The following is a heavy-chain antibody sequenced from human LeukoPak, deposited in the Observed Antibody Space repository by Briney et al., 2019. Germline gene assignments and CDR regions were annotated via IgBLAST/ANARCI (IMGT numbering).Heavy chain of an antibody. D-gene: IGHD6-13*01. V-gene: IGHV5-51*01. CDR1: GYSFTNYH. CDR2: IYPDDSDT. Sequence: GESLKISCKGSGYSFTNYHIAWVRQMPGKGLEWMGIIYPDDSDTRYSPSFQSQVTISADKSISTAYLQWSSLQASDTAMYYCARAGAQLGDYWGQGTLVTVSS. CDR3: ARAGAQLGDY. J-gene: IGHJ4*02.